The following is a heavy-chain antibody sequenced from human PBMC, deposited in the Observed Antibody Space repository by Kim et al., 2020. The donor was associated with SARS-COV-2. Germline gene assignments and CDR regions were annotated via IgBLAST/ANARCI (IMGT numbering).Heavy chain of an antibody. CDR2: IKQDGSEK. D-gene: IGHD3-16*02. J-gene: IGHJ4*02. CDR1: GFTFSSYW. V-gene: IGHV3-7*01. Sequence: GGSLRLSCAASGFTFSSYWMSWVRQAPGKGLEWVANIKQDGSEKYYVDSVKGRFTISRDNAKNSLYLQMNSLRAEDTAVYYCARDKGGKRDYVWGSYRLGSPGNWGQGTLVTVSS. CDR3: ARDKGGKRDYVWGSYRLGSPGN.